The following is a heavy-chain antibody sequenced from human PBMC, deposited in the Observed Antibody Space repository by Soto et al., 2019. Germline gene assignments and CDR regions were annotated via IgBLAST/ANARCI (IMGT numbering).Heavy chain of an antibody. CDR1: GFTFSSYG. V-gene: IGHV3-30*18. J-gene: IGHJ4*02. CDR2: IPYDGSNK. Sequence: LRLSCAASGFTFSSYGMHWVRQAPGKGLEWVAVIPYDGSNKYYADSVKGRFTISRDNSKNTLYLQMNSLRAEDTAVYYCANRIGRYSSSSPFDYSGQGTLVTVSS. CDR3: ANRIGRYSSSSPFDY. D-gene: IGHD6-6*01.